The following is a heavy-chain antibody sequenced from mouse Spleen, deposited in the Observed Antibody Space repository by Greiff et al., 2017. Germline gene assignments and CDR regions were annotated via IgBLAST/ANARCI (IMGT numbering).Heavy chain of an antibody. J-gene: IGHJ4*01. V-gene: IGHV1-42*01. CDR1: GYSFTGYY. D-gene: IGHD3-1*01. CDR2: INPSTGGT. CDR3: ATSSEGAMDY. Sequence: VQLQQSGPELVKPGASVKISCKASGYSFTGYYMNWVKQSPEKSLEWIGEINPSTGGTTYNQKFKAKATLTVDKSSSTAYMQLKSLTSEDSAVYYCATSSEGAMDYWGQGTSVTVSS.